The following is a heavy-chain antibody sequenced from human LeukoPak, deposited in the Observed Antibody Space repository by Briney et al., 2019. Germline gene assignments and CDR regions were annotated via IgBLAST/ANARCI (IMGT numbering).Heavy chain of an antibody. Sequence: SVKVSCKASGGTFSSYAISWVRQAPGQGLEWMGGIIPIFGTANYAQKFQGRVTITADESTSTAYMELSSLRSEDTAVYYCASFNYYDSSGYHDYWGQGTLVTVSS. V-gene: IGHV1-69*01. J-gene: IGHJ4*02. CDR3: ASFNYYDSSGYHDY. CDR2: IIPIFGTA. D-gene: IGHD3-22*01. CDR1: GGTFSSYA.